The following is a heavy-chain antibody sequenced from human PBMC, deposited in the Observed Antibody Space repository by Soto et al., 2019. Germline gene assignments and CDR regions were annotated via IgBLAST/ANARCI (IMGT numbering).Heavy chain of an antibody. V-gene: IGHV4-39*01. CDR1: GGSISSSSYH. D-gene: IGHD3-9*01. CDR3: ARRPYYDILTGYYSDY. CDR2: ISYSGST. Sequence: SETLSLTCSVSGGSISSSSYHWGWIRQPPGKGLEWIGTISYSGSTYYNPSLKSRVTISVDTSKNQFSLRLNSVTAADTAVYYCARRPYYDILTGYYSDYWGQGTLVTVSS. J-gene: IGHJ4*02.